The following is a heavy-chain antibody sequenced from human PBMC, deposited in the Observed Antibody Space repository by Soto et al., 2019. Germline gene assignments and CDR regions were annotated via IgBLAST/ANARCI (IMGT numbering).Heavy chain of an antibody. V-gene: IGHV4-39*01. CDR1: GGSISSSSYH. D-gene: IGHD3-9*01. CDR3: ARRPYYDILTGYYSDY. CDR2: ISYSGST. Sequence: SETLSLTCSVSGGSISSSSYHWGWIRQPPGKGLEWIGTISYSGSTYYNPSLKSRVTISVDTSKNQFSLRLNSVTAADTAVYYCARRPYYDILTGYYSDYWGQGTLVTVSS. J-gene: IGHJ4*02.